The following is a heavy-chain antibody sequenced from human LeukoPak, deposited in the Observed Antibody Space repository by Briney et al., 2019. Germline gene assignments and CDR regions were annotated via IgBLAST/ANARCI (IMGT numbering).Heavy chain of an antibody. CDR2: IYYSGTT. CDR3: ARQVSDYFYYYIDV. CDR1: GVSISSSGYY. Sequence: SETLSLTCSVSGVSISSSGYYWNWIRQPPGKGLVWVGSIYYSGTTYYNSSLKSRVTISEDTSKNRFSLMLTSVTGADTAVYYCARQVSDYFYYYIDVWGEGTTVILSS. J-gene: IGHJ6*03. V-gene: IGHV4-39*01.